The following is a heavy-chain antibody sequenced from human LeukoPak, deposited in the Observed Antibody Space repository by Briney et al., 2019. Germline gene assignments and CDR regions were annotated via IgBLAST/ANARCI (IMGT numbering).Heavy chain of an antibody. Sequence: PGGSLRLSCAASGFTFSNAWMSWVRQAPGKGPEWVGRIKSKIDDETIDYAAPVKGRFTISRDDSKHTLYLHMSSLETEDTAVYYCTALWGFAFDIWGQGTLVTVFS. CDR2: IKSKIDDETI. D-gene: IGHD7-27*01. V-gene: IGHV3-15*01. CDR1: GFTFSNAW. J-gene: IGHJ3*02. CDR3: TALWGFAFDI.